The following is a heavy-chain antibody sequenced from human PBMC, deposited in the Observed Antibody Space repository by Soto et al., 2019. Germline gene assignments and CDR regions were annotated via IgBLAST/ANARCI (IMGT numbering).Heavy chain of an antibody. CDR1: GFTFSSYG. CDR3: ARDMGYTSGHGFDY. J-gene: IGHJ4*02. V-gene: IGHV3-33*01. Sequence: QVQLVESGGGVVQPGRSLRLSCAASGFTFSSYGMQWVRQAPGKGLDWVALIWYDGSNKYYADSVKGRFTISRDNSKNTLYLQMSGLRAEDTAVYYCARDMGYTSGHGFDYWGQGTLVTGSS. CDR2: IWYDGSNK. D-gene: IGHD6-19*01.